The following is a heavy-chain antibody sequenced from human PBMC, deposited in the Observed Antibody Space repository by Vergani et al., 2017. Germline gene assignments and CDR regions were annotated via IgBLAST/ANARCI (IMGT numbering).Heavy chain of an antibody. CDR1: GFTFSSYS. D-gene: IGHD6-19*01. CDR2: ISSSSSTI. J-gene: IGHJ4*02. V-gene: IGHV3-48*04. CDR3: AREGIAVAGTGFDY. Sequence: EVQLVESGGGLVQPGGSLRLSCAASGFTFSSYSMNWVRQAPGKGLEWVSYISSSSSTIYYADSVKGRFTISRDNAKNSLYLQMNSLRAEDTAVYYCAREGIAVAGTGFDYWGQGTLVTVSS.